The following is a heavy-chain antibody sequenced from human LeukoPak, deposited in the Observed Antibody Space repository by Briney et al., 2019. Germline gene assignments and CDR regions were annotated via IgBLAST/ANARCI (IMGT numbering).Heavy chain of an antibody. D-gene: IGHD1-14*01. Sequence: SETVSLTCTVSGASINSYYWTWVRQSPGKGLEWLGCISYNGDTYYNPALESRVTISLDTPNNQFSLKVTSMTASDTAIYYCARDQNPTKWGQGTLVTVSS. J-gene: IGHJ4*02. CDR3: ARDQNPTK. V-gene: IGHV4-59*12. CDR2: ISYNGDT. CDR1: GASINSYY.